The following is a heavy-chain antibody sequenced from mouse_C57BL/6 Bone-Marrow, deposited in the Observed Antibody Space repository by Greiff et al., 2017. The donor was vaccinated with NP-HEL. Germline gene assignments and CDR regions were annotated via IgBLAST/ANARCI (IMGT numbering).Heavy chain of an antibody. D-gene: IGHD1-1*01. Sequence: DVKLVESGGGLVQPGGSLKLSCAASGFTFSDYYMYWVRQTPEKRLEWVAYISNGGGSTYYPDTVKGRFTISRDNAKNTLYLQMSRLKSEDTAMYYCARQGTVVAYWYFDVWGTGTTVTVSS. J-gene: IGHJ1*03. CDR3: ARQGTVVAYWYFDV. CDR2: ISNGGGST. CDR1: GFTFSDYY. V-gene: IGHV5-12*01.